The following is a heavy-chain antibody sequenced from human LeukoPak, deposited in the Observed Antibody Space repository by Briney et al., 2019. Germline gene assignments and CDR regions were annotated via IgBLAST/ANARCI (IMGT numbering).Heavy chain of an antibody. CDR3: ARDGWELSTSPPDY. CDR1: GFTFSKYW. Sequence: GGSLRLSCAASGFTFSKYWMHWVRQAPGKGLVWVSRINSDGSSRSNADSVKGRFTTSRDNAKNTLYLQMNSLRAEDTAVYYCARDGWELSTSPPDYWGQGTLVTVSS. CDR2: INSDGSSR. V-gene: IGHV3-74*01. D-gene: IGHD3-16*02. J-gene: IGHJ4*02.